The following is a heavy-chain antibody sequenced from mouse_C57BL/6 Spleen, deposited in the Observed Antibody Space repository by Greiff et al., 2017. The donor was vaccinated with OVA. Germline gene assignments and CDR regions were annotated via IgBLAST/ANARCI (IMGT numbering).Heavy chain of an antibody. CDR3: ARRGTTVDAMDY. V-gene: IGHV1-59*01. CDR1: GYTFTSYW. Sequence: QVQLQQPGAELVRPGTSVKLSCKASGYTFTSYWMHWVKQRPGQGLEWIGVIDPSDSYTNYNPKFKGKATLTVDTSSSTAYMQLSSLTSEDSAVYYCARRGTTVDAMDYWGQGTSVTVSS. J-gene: IGHJ4*01. CDR2: IDPSDSYT. D-gene: IGHD1-1*01.